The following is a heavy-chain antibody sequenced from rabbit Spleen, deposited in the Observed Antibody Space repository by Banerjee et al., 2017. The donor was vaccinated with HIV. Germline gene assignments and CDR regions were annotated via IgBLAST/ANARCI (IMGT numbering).Heavy chain of an antibody. Sequence: QEQLEESGGGLVKPEGSLTLTCKASGFSFSDRDVMCWVRQAPGKGLEWIGCINTATGKDVYANWAKGRFTISTTSSTTVTLQMTSLTAADTATYFCVRDRANIGGDYGPYYFDLWGPGTLVTVS. CDR2: INTATGKD. D-gene: IGHD2-1*01. CDR3: VRDRANIGGDYGPYYFDL. V-gene: IGHV1S45*01. CDR1: GFSFSDRDV. J-gene: IGHJ4*01.